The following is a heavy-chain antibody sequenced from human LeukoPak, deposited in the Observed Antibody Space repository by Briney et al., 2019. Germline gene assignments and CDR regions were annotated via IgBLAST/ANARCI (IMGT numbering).Heavy chain of an antibody. J-gene: IGHJ3*02. CDR1: GGSISSYY. Sequence: SETLSLTCTVSGGSISSYYWSWIRQPPGKGLEWIGYIYYSGSTNYNPSLKSRVTISVDTSKNQFSLKLSSVTAADTAVYYCARSKSSGSDVFDIWGQGTTVTVSS. V-gene: IGHV4-59*01. CDR3: ARSKSSGSDVFDI. D-gene: IGHD3-22*01. CDR2: IYYSGST.